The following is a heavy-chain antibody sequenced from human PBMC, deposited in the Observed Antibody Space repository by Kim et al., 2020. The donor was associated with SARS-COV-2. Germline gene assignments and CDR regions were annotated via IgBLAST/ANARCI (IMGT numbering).Heavy chain of an antibody. V-gene: IGHV7-4-1*02. CDR2: INTNTGNT. Sequence: ASVKVSCKASGYTFTSYAMIWVRQAPGQGLEWMGWINTNTGNTTYAQGFTGRFVFSLDTSVSTAYLQISSLKAEDTAVYYCARDPGSATIFGVVIISPTRYGMDVWGQGTTVTVSS. CDR1: GYTFTSYA. D-gene: IGHD3-3*01. J-gene: IGHJ6*02. CDR3: ARDPGSATIFGVVIISPTRYGMDV.